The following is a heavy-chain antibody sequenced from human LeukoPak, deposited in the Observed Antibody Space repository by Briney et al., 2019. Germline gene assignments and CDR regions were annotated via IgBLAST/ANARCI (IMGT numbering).Heavy chain of an antibody. V-gene: IGHV3-21*01. D-gene: IGHD6-6*01. CDR3: ARDLTYSSSPPGWYFDL. Sequence: GGSLRLSCVVSGFTFRSYSMNWVRQAPGKGLEWVSSISSSSSYIYYADSVEGRFTISRDNAKNPLYLQMNSLRAEDTALYYCARDLTYSSSPPGWYFDLWGRGALVTVSS. CDR1: GFTFRSYS. J-gene: IGHJ2*01. CDR2: ISSSSSYI.